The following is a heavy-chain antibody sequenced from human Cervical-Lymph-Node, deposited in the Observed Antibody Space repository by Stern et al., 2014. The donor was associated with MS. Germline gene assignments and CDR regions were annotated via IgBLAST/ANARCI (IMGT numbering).Heavy chain of an antibody. Sequence: QITLKESGPVLVKPTETLTLTCSVSGFSLSNAAMGVSWIRQPPGKALECLAHIFSTGETAYSTSLKSRLTISKDTSRSQVVLTMTNIDPVDTATYYCARMREYCSGGICFAGYYDSWGQGTLVTVSS. J-gene: IGHJ4*02. CDR3: ARMREYCSGGICFAGYYDS. V-gene: IGHV2-26*01. CDR2: IFSTGET. D-gene: IGHD2-15*01. CDR1: GFSLSNAAMG.